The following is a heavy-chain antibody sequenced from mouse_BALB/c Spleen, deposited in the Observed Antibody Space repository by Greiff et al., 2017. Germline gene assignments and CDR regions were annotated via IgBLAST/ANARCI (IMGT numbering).Heavy chain of an antibody. D-gene: IGHD2-3*01. Sequence: QVQLKQSGAELARPGASVKLSCKASGYTFTSYWMQWVKQRPGQGLEWIGAIYPGDGDTRYTQKFKGKATLTADKSSSTAYMQLSSLASEDSAVYYCARSDGYFHYWYFDVWGAGTTVTVSS. CDR2: IYPGDGDT. J-gene: IGHJ1*01. V-gene: IGHV1-87*01. CDR1: GYTFTSYW. CDR3: ARSDGYFHYWYFDV.